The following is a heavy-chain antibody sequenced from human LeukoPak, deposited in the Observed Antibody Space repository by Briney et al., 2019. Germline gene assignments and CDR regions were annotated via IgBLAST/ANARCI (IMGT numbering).Heavy chain of an antibody. CDR3: ARDDLPEYYMDV. J-gene: IGHJ6*03. CDR2: ITNTGSYK. V-gene: IGHV3-21*01. CDR1: GFTSSIYR. Sequence: KPGGSLSLSCTASGFTSSIYRMSWVRQAPGKGLEWVSSITNTGSYKYYADSLKGRFTISRDNAKNSLYLQLNSLRVEDTAVYYCARDDLPEYYMDVWGQGTTVTVSS.